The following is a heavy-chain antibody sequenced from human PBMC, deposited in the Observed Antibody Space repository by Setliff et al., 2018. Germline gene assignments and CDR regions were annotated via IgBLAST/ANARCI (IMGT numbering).Heavy chain of an antibody. CDR2: ISDDGGRT. D-gene: IGHD2-2*01. CDR1: GFAFNNYP. CDR3: ARGGCSATSCLDY. V-gene: IGHV3-23*01. Sequence: GGSLRLSCAASGFAFNNYPMGWVRQAPGKGLEWVSGISDDGGRTYYADSVKGRFTISRDNSKNTLYLQMNSLRAEDTAVYYCARGGCSATSCLDYWGQGILVTVSS. J-gene: IGHJ4*02.